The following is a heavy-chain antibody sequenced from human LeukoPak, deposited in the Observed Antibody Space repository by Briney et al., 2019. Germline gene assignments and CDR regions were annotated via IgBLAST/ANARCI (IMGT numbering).Heavy chain of an antibody. CDR2: IYYSGST. Sequence: SETLSLTCTVSGGSISSSSYYWGWIRQPPGKGLEWIGSIYYSGSTYYNPSLKSRVTISVDTSKNQFSLKLSSVTAADTAVYYCASLWFGELLYWGQETLVTVSS. CDR1: GGSISSSSYY. V-gene: IGHV4-39*01. CDR3: ASLWFGELLY. D-gene: IGHD3-10*01. J-gene: IGHJ4*02.